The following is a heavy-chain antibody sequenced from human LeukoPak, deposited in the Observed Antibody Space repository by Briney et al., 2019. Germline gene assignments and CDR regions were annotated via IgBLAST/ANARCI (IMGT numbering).Heavy chain of an antibody. CDR2: IYYTGST. CDR3: ARQTGSGLFTLP. D-gene: IGHD3/OR15-3a*01. V-gene: IGHV4-39*01. J-gene: IGHJ4*02. CDR1: GFTFSSYA. Sequence: GSLRLSCAASGFTFSSYAMSWVRQPPGKGLEWIGSIYYTGSTYYNASLKSRVTISIDTSKNQISLRLTSVTAADTAMYYCARQTGSGLFTLPGGQGTLVTVSS.